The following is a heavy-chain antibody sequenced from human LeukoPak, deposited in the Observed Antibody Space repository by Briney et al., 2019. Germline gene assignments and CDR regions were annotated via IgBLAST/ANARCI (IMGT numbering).Heavy chain of an antibody. D-gene: IGHD1-26*01. CDR2: INPNSGGT. V-gene: IGHV1-2*02. CDR1: GYTFTGYY. CDR3: ARVLVGWRAFDI. J-gene: IGHJ3*02. Sequence: PVASVRVSCKASGYTFTGYYMHWVRRAPGQGREGMGWINPNSGGTNYAQKFKGRVTMTRDTSISTAYMELSRLRSDDTAVYYCARVLVGWRAFDIWGQGTMVTVSS.